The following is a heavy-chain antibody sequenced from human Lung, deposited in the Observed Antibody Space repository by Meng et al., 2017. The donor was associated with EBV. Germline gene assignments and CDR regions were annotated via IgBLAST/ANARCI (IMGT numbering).Heavy chain of an antibody. CDR1: GGSLSGAY. CDR3: ARRPTGIDY. Sequence: QGQLHQGGAGLLKPSATPSLTCAGNGGSLSGAYWNWIRQPPGKGLEWIGEIIHGGSPSYNPSLKSRVTISIDTSKNQLSLMLSSVTAADTAVYYCARRPTGIDYWGQGTLVTVSS. V-gene: IGHV4-34*12. D-gene: IGHD2-8*02. CDR2: IIHGGSP. J-gene: IGHJ4*02.